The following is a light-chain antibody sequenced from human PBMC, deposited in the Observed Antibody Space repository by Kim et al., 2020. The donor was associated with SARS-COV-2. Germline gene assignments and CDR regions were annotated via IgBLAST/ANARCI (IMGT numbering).Light chain of an antibody. CDR2: EDN. Sequence: GKRVTGSYTSSSGSITSNYGRWYQKRPGSAPTTVIYEDNQRPSGVPVRFSGSIDSSSNSASLTISGLKTEDEADYYCQSYDSGIVVFGRGTQLAVL. CDR3: QSYDSGIVV. CDR1: SGSITSNY. V-gene: IGLV6-57*02. J-gene: IGLJ2*01.